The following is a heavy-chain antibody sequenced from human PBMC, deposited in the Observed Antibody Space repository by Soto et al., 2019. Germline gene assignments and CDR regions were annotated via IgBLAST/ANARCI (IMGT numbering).Heavy chain of an antibody. CDR2: IYYTGKT. CDR3: ARIILTGYYGLEP. Sequence: QVQLQESGPGLVKPSETLSLTCSVSGDSLTSYYWTWVRQPPGKGLEWIGYIYYTGKTNYNPSLKSRGTISMDLSKNQFSLELRSLTAADTAVYYCARIILTGYYGLEPWGQGTLVIVSA. J-gene: IGHJ5*02. CDR1: GDSLTSYY. V-gene: IGHV4-59*01. D-gene: IGHD3-9*01.